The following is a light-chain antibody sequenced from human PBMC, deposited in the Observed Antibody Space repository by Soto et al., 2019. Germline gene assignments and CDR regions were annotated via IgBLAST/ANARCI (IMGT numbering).Light chain of an antibody. V-gene: IGLV1-40*01. J-gene: IGLJ1*01. CDR3: QSYDSSLSGSEV. Sequence: QSVLTQPPSVSGAAGQRVTISCTGSSSNIGAGHDVHWYQQLPGTAPKLLIYGNSNRPSGVPDRFSGSKSGTSASLAITGLQAEDEADYYCQSYDSSLSGSEVFGTGTKVTVL. CDR2: GNS. CDR1: SSNIGAGHD.